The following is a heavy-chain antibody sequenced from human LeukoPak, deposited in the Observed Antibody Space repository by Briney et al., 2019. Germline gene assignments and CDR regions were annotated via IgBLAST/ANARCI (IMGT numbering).Heavy chain of an antibody. Sequence: PGGSLRLSCAASGFTFSSYAMSWVRQAPGKGLEWVSAISGSGGSTYYADSVKGRFTISRDNAKNSLYLQMNSLRAEDTAVYYCAREGINWNYHNWFDPWGQGTLVTVSS. CDR1: GFTFSSYA. J-gene: IGHJ5*02. D-gene: IGHD1-7*01. V-gene: IGHV3-23*01. CDR3: AREGINWNYHNWFDP. CDR2: ISGSGGST.